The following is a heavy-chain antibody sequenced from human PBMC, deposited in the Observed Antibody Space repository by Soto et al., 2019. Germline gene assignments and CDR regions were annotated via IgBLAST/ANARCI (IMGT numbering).Heavy chain of an antibody. Sequence: PLETLSLTCTVSGGSISSSSYYWGWIRQPPGKGLEWIGSIYYSGSTYYNPSLKSRVTISVDTSKNQFSLKLSSVTAADTAVYYCARPRRDTAMDYWGQGTLVTVSS. D-gene: IGHD5-18*01. CDR3: ARPRRDTAMDY. V-gene: IGHV4-39*01. CDR1: GGSISSSSYY. CDR2: IYYSGST. J-gene: IGHJ4*02.